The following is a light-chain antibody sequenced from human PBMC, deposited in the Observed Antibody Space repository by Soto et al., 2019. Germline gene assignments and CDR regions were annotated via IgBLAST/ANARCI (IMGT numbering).Light chain of an antibody. CDR1: QNIGSN. V-gene: IGKV3-15*01. CDR3: QQYNNWPPYT. CDR2: GAS. J-gene: IGKJ2*01. Sequence: EVVMTQSPATLSASPGERVILSCRAGQNIGSNLAWYQQRPGQAPRLLMYGASTRATETPARFSGSGSATDFTLTISSLQSEDFAVYYCQQYNNWPPYTFGQGTKVDSK.